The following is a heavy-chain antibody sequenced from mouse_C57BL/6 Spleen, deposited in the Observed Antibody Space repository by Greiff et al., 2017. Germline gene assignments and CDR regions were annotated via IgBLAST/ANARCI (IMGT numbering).Heavy chain of an antibody. Sequence: QVQLQQPGAELVKPGASVKMSCKSSGYTFTSYWITWVKKRPGQGLDWIGDIYPGSGSTNYNEQFMSKGTLTVDTSSSTADLYLSSLTSEVPAVYYCAKVLYYDYGNYAMDYWGQGTSVTVSS. V-gene: IGHV1-55*01. D-gene: IGHD2-4*01. CDR2: IYPGSGST. J-gene: IGHJ4*01. CDR3: AKVLYYDYGNYAMDY. CDR1: GYTFTSYW.